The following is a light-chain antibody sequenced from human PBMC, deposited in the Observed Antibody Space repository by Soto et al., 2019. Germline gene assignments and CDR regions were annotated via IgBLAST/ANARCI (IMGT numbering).Light chain of an antibody. Sequence: DIQMTQSPSSLSASVGDRVTITCQASQDITSYLNWYQHKPGKAPKLLIYDASNLEAEVPPRFSGSGSGTDFTFPISSLQPEDVATYYCQYCGYLPIFGPGTTVDFK. CDR2: DAS. CDR3: QYCGYLPI. CDR1: QDITSY. V-gene: IGKV1-33*01. J-gene: IGKJ3*01.